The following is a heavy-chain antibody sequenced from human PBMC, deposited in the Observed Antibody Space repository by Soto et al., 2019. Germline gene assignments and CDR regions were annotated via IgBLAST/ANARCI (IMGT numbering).Heavy chain of an antibody. Sequence: QVQLVESGGGVVQPGRSLRLSCAASGFTFSSYGMHWVRQAPGKGLEWVAVIAYDGSNKYYADFVKGRFTISRDNSKNTLYLRMNSLRVEDTAVYYCAKDPYYHGSGTQGGNWFDPWGQGTLVTVSS. CDR2: IAYDGSNK. J-gene: IGHJ5*02. D-gene: IGHD3-10*01. CDR3: AKDPYYHGSGTQGGNWFDP. V-gene: IGHV3-30*18. CDR1: GFTFSSYG.